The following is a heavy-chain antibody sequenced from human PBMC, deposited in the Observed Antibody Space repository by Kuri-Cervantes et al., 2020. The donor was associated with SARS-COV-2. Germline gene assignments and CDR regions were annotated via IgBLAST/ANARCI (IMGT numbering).Heavy chain of an antibody. V-gene: IGHV3-64D*06. CDR2: LDGNGHMI. J-gene: IGHJ4*02. Sequence: GESLKISCSASGFTFSTHAMHWVRQALGKGLEYVSGLDGNGHMIYYADSVKGRFTIPRDNSKSTVYLQMSSLGAEDTALYYCVKDLTGYWAFDYWGQGTLVTVSS. CDR1: GFTFSTHA. D-gene: IGHD1-20*01. CDR3: VKDLTGYWAFDY.